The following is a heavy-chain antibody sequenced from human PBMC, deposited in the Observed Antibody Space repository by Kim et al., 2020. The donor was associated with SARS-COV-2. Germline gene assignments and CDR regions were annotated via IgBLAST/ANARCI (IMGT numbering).Heavy chain of an antibody. Sequence: QRLHGRVTMTTDTSTNTAYMELRSLRSDDTAVYYCARGGDVLLWFGEPFDPWGQGTLVTVSS. V-gene: IGHV1-18*01. D-gene: IGHD3-10*01. CDR3: ARGGDVLLWFGEPFDP. J-gene: IGHJ5*02.